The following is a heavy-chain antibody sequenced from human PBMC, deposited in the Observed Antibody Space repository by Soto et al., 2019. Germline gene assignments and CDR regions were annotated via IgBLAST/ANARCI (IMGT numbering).Heavy chain of an antibody. V-gene: IGHV4-31*03. J-gene: IGHJ4*02. CDR1: GGSISSGGYY. D-gene: IGHD4-17*01. CDR2: IYYSGIT. CDR3: ARDQDGAHPW. Sequence: QVQLQESGPGLVKPSQTLSLTCTVSGGSISSGGYYWSWIRQHPGKGLEWIGYIYYSGITYYNPSLKSRVTISVDTSKNQSSRKRSSVIAADTAVYYCARDQDGAHPWWGQGTLVTESS.